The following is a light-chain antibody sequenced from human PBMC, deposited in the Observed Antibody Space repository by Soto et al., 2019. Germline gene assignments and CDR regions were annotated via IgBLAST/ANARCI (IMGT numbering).Light chain of an antibody. Sequence: QSVLTQPASVSGSPGQSIAISCTGTSSDVGTYDLVSWYQQHPGKAPKLMIYEGTKRPSGVSNRFSGSKSANTASLTISGLQPEDEADYYCCSSAGSSLYVFGSGTKVTAL. V-gene: IGLV2-23*01. J-gene: IGLJ1*01. CDR2: EGT. CDR3: CSSAGSSLYV. CDR1: SSDVGTYDL.